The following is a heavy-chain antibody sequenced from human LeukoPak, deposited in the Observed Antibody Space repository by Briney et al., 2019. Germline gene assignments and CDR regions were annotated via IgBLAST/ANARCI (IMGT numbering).Heavy chain of an antibody. D-gene: IGHD3-10*02. CDR3: AELGISMIGGV. CDR2: ISSSGSTI. Sequence: GGSLRLSCAASGFTFSSYTMNWVRQAPGKGLEWVSYISSSGSTIYYADSVKGRFTISRDNAKNSLYLQMNSLRAEDTAVYYCAELGISMIGGVWGKGTTVTISS. V-gene: IGHV3-48*04. J-gene: IGHJ6*04. CDR1: GFTFSSYT.